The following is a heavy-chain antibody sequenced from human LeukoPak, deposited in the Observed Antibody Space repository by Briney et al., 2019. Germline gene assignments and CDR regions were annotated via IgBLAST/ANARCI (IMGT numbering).Heavy chain of an antibody. J-gene: IGHJ5*02. CDR3: ARFYRYSGSQGWFDP. CDR2: INTNTGSP. D-gene: IGHD1-26*01. V-gene: IGHV7-4-1*02. CDR1: GHTFTSYG. Sequence: GASVKVSCKASGHTFTSYGLNWVRQAPGQGLEWMGWINTNTGSPTYAQGFTGRFVLSLDTSVSTAYLQISSLKAEDTAVYYCARFYRYSGSQGWFDPWGQGTLVTVSS.